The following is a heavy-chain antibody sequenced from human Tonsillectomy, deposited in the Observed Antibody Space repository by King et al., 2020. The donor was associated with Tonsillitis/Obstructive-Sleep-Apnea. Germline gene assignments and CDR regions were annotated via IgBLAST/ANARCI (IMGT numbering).Heavy chain of an antibody. D-gene: IGHD1-1*01. CDR3: AGVPSTTGTIGGVTWFDP. Sequence: VQLVESGGGVVQPGRSLRLSCAASGFTFSTYAMHWVRQAPGKGLEWVALISYDGSNKYYADSVKGRFTISRDNSKNTLYLQMNSLRAEDTAVYYCAGVPSTTGTIGGVTWFDPWGQGTLVTVSS. J-gene: IGHJ5*02. CDR2: ISYDGSNK. V-gene: IGHV3-30*04. CDR1: GFTFSTYA.